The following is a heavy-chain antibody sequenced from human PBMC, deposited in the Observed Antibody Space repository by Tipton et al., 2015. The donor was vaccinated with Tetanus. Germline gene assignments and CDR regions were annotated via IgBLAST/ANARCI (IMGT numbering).Heavy chain of an antibody. V-gene: IGHV4-59*01. J-gene: IGHJ4*02. CDR2: IYYRGST. CDR1: GGSISTYY. D-gene: IGHD6-19*01. Sequence: TLSLTCTVSGGSISTYYWSWIRQPPGKGLEWIGYIYYRGSTNYYPSLKSRVTMSVDTSKNQFSLNLSSVTAADTAVYYCARLNRWGAVAGTWAGLWGQGTLVTVSS. CDR3: ARLNRWGAVAGTWAGL.